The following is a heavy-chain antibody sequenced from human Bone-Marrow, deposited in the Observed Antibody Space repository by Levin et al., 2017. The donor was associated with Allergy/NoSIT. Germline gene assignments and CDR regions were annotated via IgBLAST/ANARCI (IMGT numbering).Heavy chain of an antibody. CDR1: GFTFSTYW. CDR2: IQSNGKT. CDR3: ARDRFYSDSGSNFSWFDP. D-gene: IGHD3-10*01. J-gene: IGHJ5*02. V-gene: IGHV3-74*01. Sequence: GGSLRLSCAASGFTFSTYWMHWVRQAPGKGLVWVSRIQSNGKTNYADSVKGRFTISRDNAKNTLSLQMNSLTVEDTAVYYCARDRFYSDSGSNFSWFDPWGQGTLVTVSS.